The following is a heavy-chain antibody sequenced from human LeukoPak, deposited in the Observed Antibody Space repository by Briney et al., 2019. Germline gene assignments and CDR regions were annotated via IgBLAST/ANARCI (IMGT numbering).Heavy chain of an antibody. J-gene: IGHJ4*02. D-gene: IGHD3-3*01. CDR1: GGTFSSYA. CDR2: IIPIFGTA. CDR3: ARSSLFGVVTGYFDY. V-gene: IGHV1-69*05. Sequence: SVMVSCKASGGTFSSYAISWVRQAPGQGLEWMGRIIPIFGTANYAQKFQGRVTITTDESTSTAYMKLSSLRSEDTAVYYCARSSLFGVVTGYFDYWGQGTLVTVSS.